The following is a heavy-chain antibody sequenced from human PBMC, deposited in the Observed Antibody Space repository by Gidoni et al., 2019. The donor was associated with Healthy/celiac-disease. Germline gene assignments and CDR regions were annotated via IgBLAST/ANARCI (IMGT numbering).Heavy chain of an antibody. J-gene: IGHJ3*02. CDR2: IYYSGSH. D-gene: IGHD2-15*01. Sequence: QLQLQESGPGLVKPSETLSLTCTVSGGSISSSSYYWGWIRQPPGKGLEWIGSIYYSGSHYYHPALKSRVTISVDTSKNQFSLKLSSVTAADTAVYYCARAPVVVAAHDAFDIWGQGTMVTVSS. V-gene: IGHV4-39*01. CDR3: ARAPVVVAAHDAFDI. CDR1: GGSISSSSYY.